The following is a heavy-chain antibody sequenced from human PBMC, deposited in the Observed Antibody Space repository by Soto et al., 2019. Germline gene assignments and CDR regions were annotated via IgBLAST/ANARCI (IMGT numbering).Heavy chain of an antibody. J-gene: IGHJ6*02. CDR3: ARGSQYSSSSGYYYGMDV. CDR2: IIPIFGRA. V-gene: IGHV1-69*13. D-gene: IGHD6-6*01. CDR1: GGTFSSYA. Sequence: ASVKVSCKASGGTFSSYALSWVRQAPGQGLEWMGGIIPIFGRANYAQKFQGRVTITADDSTSTAYMELSSLRSEDPAVYYCARGSQYSSSSGYYYGMDVWGQGTTVTVSS.